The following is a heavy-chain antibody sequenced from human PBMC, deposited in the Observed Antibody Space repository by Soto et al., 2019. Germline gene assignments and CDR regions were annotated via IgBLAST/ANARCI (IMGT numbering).Heavy chain of an antibody. V-gene: IGHV1-3*01. Sequence: QVQLVQSGAEVKKPGASVKVSCKASGYTFTSYAMHWVRQAPGQRLEWMGWINAGNGNTKYSQKFQGRVTITRVTXXXXXXXXXXXXXXXXXXXXXXXXXXXXXXXXGDYWGQGTLVTVSS. CDR2: INAGNGNT. CDR1: GYTFTSYA. J-gene: IGHJ4*02. CDR3: XXXXXXXXXXGDY.